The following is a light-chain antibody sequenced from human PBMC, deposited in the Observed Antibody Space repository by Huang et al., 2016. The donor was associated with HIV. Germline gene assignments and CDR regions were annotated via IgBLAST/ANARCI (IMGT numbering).Light chain of an antibody. CDR3: QQSYTIPGT. V-gene: IGKV1-39*01. J-gene: IGKJ2*02. Sequence: DIQMTQSPSSPSASVGDRVTITCRASQSIGNYLNWYRQEPGGAPGLLIYGASTLQDGVSLRFSGSGSGTDFTLGINNLQPDDFATYYCQQSYTIPGTFAQGTKVEI. CDR1: QSIGNY. CDR2: GAS.